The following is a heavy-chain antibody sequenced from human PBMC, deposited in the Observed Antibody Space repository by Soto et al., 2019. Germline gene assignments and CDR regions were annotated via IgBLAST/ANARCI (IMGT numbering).Heavy chain of an antibody. Sequence: QVQLVQSGAEVKKPGASVKVSCKTSGYTFTKYGVNWVRQAPGQGLQWMGRINPNNGNTDYTQTLQGRLTITTDTSTSSVYIELGSLRSNDTPVYYRAREVRIFGRGVAFDIWGPGTRVTVSS. V-gene: IGHV1-18*01. D-gene: IGHD3-3*01. CDR2: INPNNGNT. J-gene: IGHJ3*02. CDR3: AREVRIFGRGVAFDI. CDR1: GYTFTKYG.